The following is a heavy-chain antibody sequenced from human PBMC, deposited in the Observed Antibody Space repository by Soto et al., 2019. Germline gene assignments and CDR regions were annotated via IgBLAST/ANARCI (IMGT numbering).Heavy chain of an antibody. J-gene: IGHJ4*02. CDR3: AKGSDCSGGSCYHDY. D-gene: IGHD2-15*01. CDR1: GFTFSSYG. Sequence: QVQLVESGGGGVQPGRSLRLSCAASGFTFSSYGMHWVRQAPGKVLEWVAVISYDGINKYYADSVKGRFTISRDNSKNTLYLQMNSLRAEDTAVYYCAKGSDCSGGSCYHDYWGQGTLVTVSS. CDR2: ISYDGINK. V-gene: IGHV3-30*18.